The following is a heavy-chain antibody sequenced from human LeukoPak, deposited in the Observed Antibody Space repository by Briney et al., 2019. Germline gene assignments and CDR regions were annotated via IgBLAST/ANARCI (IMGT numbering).Heavy chain of an antibody. J-gene: IGHJ4*02. V-gene: IGHV3-53*01. CDR1: GFTVSSNY. Sequence: PGGSLRLSCAASGFTVSSNYMSWVRQAPGKGLEWVSVIYSGGSTHYADSVKGRFTISRDNSKNTLYLQMNSLRAEDTAVYYCASPIVGATTGGYWGQGTLVTVSS. CDR3: ASPIVGATTGGY. CDR2: IYSGGST. D-gene: IGHD1-26*01.